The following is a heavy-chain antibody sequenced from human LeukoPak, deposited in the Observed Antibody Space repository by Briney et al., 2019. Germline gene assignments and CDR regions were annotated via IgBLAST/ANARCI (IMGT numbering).Heavy chain of an antibody. J-gene: IGHJ4*02. Sequence: TGGSLRLSCAASGFTFSSYSMNWVRQAPGKGLEWVSYINSSSSTIYYADSVKGRFTISRDNAKNSLYLQMNSLSAEDTAVYYCARDPDRGGGFDYWGQGTLVTASS. CDR3: ARDPDRGGGFDY. CDR1: GFTFSSYS. CDR2: INSSSSTI. D-gene: IGHD2-15*01. V-gene: IGHV3-48*01.